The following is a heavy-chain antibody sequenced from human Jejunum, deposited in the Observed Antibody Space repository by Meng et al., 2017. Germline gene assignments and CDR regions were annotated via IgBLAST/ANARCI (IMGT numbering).Heavy chain of an antibody. V-gene: IGHV3-11*01. CDR1: GSSFSDFY. CDR2: ISGRSSAI. J-gene: IGHJ5*02. Sequence: VACGGGLVRPGGSLRFSCAASGSSFSDFYMTWIRQAPGKGLEWVAYISGRSSAIYYADSVRGRFTISRDNAKNSVYLQMNSLRAEDTAVYYCARDHLPFGWFDPWGQGTLVTVSS. CDR3: ARDHLPFGWFDP. D-gene: IGHD3-16*01.